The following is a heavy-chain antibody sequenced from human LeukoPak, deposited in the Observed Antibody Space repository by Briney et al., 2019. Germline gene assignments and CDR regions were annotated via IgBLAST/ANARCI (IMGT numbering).Heavy chain of an antibody. J-gene: IGHJ5*02. CDR3: ARPWGVGAPFDP. CDR2: IFHSGST. Sequence: SETLSLTCTVSNGSITTNSYYWGWIRQPPGKGLELIGTIFHSGSTYYNPSLKSRVTITVDTSKNQFSLNLNSVTSADTAVYYCARPWGVGAPFDPWGPGTLVTVSS. D-gene: IGHD1-26*01. V-gene: IGHV4-39*01. CDR1: NGSITTNSYY.